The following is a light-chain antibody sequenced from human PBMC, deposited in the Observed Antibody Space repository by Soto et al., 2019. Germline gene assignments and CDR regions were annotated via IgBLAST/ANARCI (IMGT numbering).Light chain of an antibody. J-gene: IGLJ1*01. V-gene: IGLV1-40*01. CDR1: SSNIGANYD. Sequence: QSVLSQPPSVSGAPGQRITISCTGSSSNIGANYDVHWYRQVPGTAPKLLMSGDNNRPSGVADRFSGSKSGTSASLAITRLQAEDEADYYCQSYDSSLNRVLGTGTKVTV. CDR3: QSYDSSLNRV. CDR2: GDN.